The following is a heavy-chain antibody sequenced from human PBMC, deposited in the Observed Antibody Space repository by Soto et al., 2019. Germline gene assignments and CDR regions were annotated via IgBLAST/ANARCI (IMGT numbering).Heavy chain of an antibody. CDR3: ARDPPYYYDSSGYLPNYYGMDV. CDR1: GGTFSSYT. V-gene: IGHV1-69*04. D-gene: IGHD3-22*01. CDR2: IIPILGIA. Sequence: SVKVSCKASGGTFSSYTISWVRQAPGQGLEWMGRIIPILGIANYAQKFQGRVTITADKSTSTAYMELSSLRSEDTAVYYCARDPPYYYDSSGYLPNYYGMDVWGQGTTVTVSS. J-gene: IGHJ6*02.